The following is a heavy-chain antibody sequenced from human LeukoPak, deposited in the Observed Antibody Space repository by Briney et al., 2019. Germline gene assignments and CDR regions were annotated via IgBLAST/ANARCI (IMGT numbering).Heavy chain of an antibody. CDR3: AKESPYTSPRNYYFDY. D-gene: IGHD4-11*01. CDR2: ISSTGGAT. J-gene: IGHJ4*02. V-gene: IGHV3-23*01. CDR1: GFTFSSYA. Sequence: GGSLRLSCAGSGFTFSSYAMSWVRQAPGKGLEWVSAISSTGGATYYADSVKGRFAISRDNSRNTVDLQMNSLRADDTAVYYCAKESPYTSPRNYYFDYWGQGALVTVSS.